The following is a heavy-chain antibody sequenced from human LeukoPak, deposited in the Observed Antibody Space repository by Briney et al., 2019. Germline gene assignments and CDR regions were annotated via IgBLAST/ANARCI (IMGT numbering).Heavy chain of an antibody. D-gene: IGHD5-24*01. Sequence: GGSLRLSCAASGFTLSTCGMHWVRQAPGKGLEWVAMISHDGNSKQYADFAKGRFTISRDNSKNTLYLGMNSLRTEDTAVYHCAKDLYDNDWYNYFDPWGQGALVTVSS. V-gene: IGHV3-30*18. CDR3: AKDLYDNDWYNYFDP. CDR1: GFTLSTCG. CDR2: ISHDGNSK. J-gene: IGHJ5*02.